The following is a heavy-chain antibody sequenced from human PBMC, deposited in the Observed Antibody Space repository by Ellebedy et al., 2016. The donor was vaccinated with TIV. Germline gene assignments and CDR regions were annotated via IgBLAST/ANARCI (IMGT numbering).Heavy chain of an antibody. D-gene: IGHD3-3*01. CDR3: ASGKEWIEL. CDR2: TYYRSKWYN. V-gene: IGHV6-1*01. J-gene: IGHJ2*01. CDR1: GDSVSSNSAA. Sequence: SETLSLTXAISGDSVSSNSAAWNWIRQSPSRGLEWLGRTYYRSKWYNEYAVSVKSRISINPDTSKNQVSLQLNFVTPDDTALYFCASGKEWIELWGRGTLVTVSS.